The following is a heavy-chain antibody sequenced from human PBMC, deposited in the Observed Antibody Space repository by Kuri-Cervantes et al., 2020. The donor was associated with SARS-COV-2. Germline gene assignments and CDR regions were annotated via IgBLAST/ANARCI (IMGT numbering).Heavy chain of an antibody. D-gene: IGHD6-19*01. J-gene: IGHJ6*02. CDR2: IFYSGGS. CDR3: ARYSSGWYPYYYGMDV. Sequence: SETLSLTCTVSGGSLSTYYWSWIRQPPGKGLEWIANIFYSGGSSYNPSLKSRVTISADTSKNEFSLKLSSVTAADTAVYYCARYSSGWYPYYYGMDVWGQGTTVTVSS. V-gene: IGHV4-59*08. CDR1: GGSLSTYY.